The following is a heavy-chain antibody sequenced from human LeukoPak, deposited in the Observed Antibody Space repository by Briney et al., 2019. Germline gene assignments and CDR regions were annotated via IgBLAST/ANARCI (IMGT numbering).Heavy chain of an antibody. J-gene: IGHJ5*02. CDR2: ISGSGGST. V-gene: IGHV3-23*01. CDR3: ANLPTAASTVRWFDP. D-gene: IGHD3-10*01. Sequence: PGGSLRLSCAASGFTFSSYTMSWVRQAPGKGLEWVSAISGSGGSTYYADSVKGRFTISRDNSKNTLYLQMNSLRAEDTAVYYCANLPTAASTVRWFDPWGQGTLVTVSS. CDR1: GFTFSSYT.